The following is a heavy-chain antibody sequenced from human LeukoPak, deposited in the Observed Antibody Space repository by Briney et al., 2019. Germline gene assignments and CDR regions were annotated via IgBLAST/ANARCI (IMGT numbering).Heavy chain of an antibody. CDR2: IWYDGSNQ. CDR3: ARWGAGATIDY. Sequence: PGGPLTLSWGAAGSAVGGYGIYWGRQAHDNGLGWVAIIWYDGSNQYYADSVKGRFTISRDNSGNTAYLQMNSLRVEDTAVYFCARWGAGATIDYWGQGTLVTVSS. CDR1: GSAVGGYG. J-gene: IGHJ4*02. V-gene: IGHV3-33*07. D-gene: IGHD1-26*01.